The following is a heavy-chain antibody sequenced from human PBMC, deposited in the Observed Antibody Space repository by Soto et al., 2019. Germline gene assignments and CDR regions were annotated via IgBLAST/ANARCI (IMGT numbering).Heavy chain of an antibody. CDR2: IGNSGRII. J-gene: IGHJ4*02. Sequence: SCAASGFTFSSFEMNWVRQAPGKGLEWVSYIGNSGRIIYYADSVKGRFTISRDDAKNSLYLQMNSLRAEDTAVYYCAREWGTSIAAAFDYWGQG. CDR3: AREWGTSIAAAFDY. CDR1: GFTFSSFE. D-gene: IGHD6-6*01. V-gene: IGHV3-48*03.